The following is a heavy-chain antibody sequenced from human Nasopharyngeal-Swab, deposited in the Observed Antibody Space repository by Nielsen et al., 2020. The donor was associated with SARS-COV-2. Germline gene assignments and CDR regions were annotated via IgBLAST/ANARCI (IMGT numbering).Heavy chain of an antibody. D-gene: IGHD6-19*01. J-gene: IGHJ4*02. V-gene: IGHV3-23*01. CDR2: ISGSGGST. CDR1: GFTFSSYA. CDR3: AKRFQWLVLPYFDY. Sequence: GESLKISCAASGFTFSSYAMSWVRQAPGKGLEWVSAISGSGGSTYYADSVKGRFTISRDNSKNTLYLQMNSLRAEDTAVYYCAKRFQWLVLPYFDYWGQGILVTVSS.